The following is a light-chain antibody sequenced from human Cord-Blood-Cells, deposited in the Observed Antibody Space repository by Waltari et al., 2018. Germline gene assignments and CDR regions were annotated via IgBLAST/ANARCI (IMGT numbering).Light chain of an antibody. Sequence: EIVMTQSPATLSVSPGERATLSCRASQSVSSNLAWYQQKPGQAPRLLIYGASTRATGSPARFGGSGSGTEFTLTISNLRSEDFAVYYCQQYNNWPWTFGQGTKVEIK. CDR1: QSVSSN. CDR2: GAS. V-gene: IGKV3-15*01. J-gene: IGKJ1*01. CDR3: QQYNNWPWT.